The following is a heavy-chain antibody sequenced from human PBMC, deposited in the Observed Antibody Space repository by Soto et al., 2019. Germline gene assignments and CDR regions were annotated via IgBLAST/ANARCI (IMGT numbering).Heavy chain of an antibody. Sequence: SETLSLTCTVSGGSSSSSIYFWGWIRHPPGKGLEWIGSIFYSGIPYKNPSLKGRVTIFVDTSKNQFSLKLSSVTAADTAVYYCARHATIFGVVSHFDFWGQGTLVTVSS. CDR2: IFYSGIP. J-gene: IGHJ4*02. V-gene: IGHV4-39*01. D-gene: IGHD3-3*01. CDR1: GGSSSSSIYF. CDR3: ARHATIFGVVSHFDF.